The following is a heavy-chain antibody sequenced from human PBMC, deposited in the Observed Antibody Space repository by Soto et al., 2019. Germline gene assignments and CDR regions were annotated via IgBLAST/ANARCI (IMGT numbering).Heavy chain of an antibody. CDR1: GFTFSSYW. Sequence: SGGSLRLSCAASGFTFSSYWMSWVRQAPGKGLEWVANIKQDGSEKYYVDSVKGRFTISRDNAKNSLYLQMNSLRAEDTAVYYCARDSVWFGELPWFDPWGQGTLVTVSS. CDR3: ARDSVWFGELPWFDP. J-gene: IGHJ5*02. CDR2: IKQDGSEK. D-gene: IGHD3-10*01. V-gene: IGHV3-7*01.